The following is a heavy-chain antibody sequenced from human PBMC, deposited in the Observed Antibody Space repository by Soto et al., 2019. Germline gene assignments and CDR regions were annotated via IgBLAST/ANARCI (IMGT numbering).Heavy chain of an antibody. CDR3: ARGDYDSSGYYYPGDDAFDI. CDR2: ISSSSSYI. J-gene: IGHJ3*02. D-gene: IGHD3-22*01. V-gene: IGHV3-21*01. CDR1: GFTFSSYS. Sequence: EVQLVESGGGLVKPGGSLRLSCAASGFTFSSYSMNWVRQAPGKGLEWVSSISSSSSYIYYADSVKGRFTISRDNAKNSLYLQMNSLRAEDMAVYYCARGDYDSSGYYYPGDDAFDIWGQGTMVTVSS.